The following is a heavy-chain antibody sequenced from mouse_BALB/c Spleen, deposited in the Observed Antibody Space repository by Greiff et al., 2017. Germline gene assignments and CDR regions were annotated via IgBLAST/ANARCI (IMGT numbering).Heavy chain of an antibody. J-gene: IGHJ3*01. CDR1: GFNIKDYY. CDR3: NAGDDYARFAY. Sequence: EVQLQQSGAELVRPGALVKLSCKASGFNIKDYYMHWVKQRPEQGLEWIGWIDPENGDTEYAPKFQGKATMTADTSSNTAYLQLSSLTSEDTAVYYCNAGDDYARFAYWGQGTLVTVSA. CDR2: IDPENGDT. V-gene: IGHV14-4*02. D-gene: IGHD2-4*01.